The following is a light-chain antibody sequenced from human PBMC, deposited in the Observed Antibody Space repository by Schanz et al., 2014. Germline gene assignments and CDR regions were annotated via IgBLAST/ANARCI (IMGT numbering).Light chain of an antibody. CDR1: QGISIY. V-gene: IGKV1-27*01. Sequence: DIQMTQSPSSLSASVGDRVTITCRASQGISIYLAWYQHKPGKVPKLLIYSASTLQSGVPSRFSGSGSGTDFTLTISSLQPEDSATYYCLQDYTYPFTFGQGTKLEIK. CDR2: SAS. J-gene: IGKJ2*01. CDR3: LQDYTYPFT.